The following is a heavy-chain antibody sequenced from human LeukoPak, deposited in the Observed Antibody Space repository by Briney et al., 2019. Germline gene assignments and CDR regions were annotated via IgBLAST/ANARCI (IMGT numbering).Heavy chain of an antibody. J-gene: IGHJ4*02. CDR2: INHSGST. D-gene: IGHD6-19*01. Sequence: SETLSLTCAVYGGSFSGYCWSWIRQPPGKGLEWIGEINHSGSTNYNPSLKSRVTISVDTSKNQFSLKLSSVTAADTAVYYCARGRYRYSSGWYEDYWGQGTLVTVSS. CDR3: ARGRYRYSSGWYEDY. CDR1: GGSFSGYC. V-gene: IGHV4-34*01.